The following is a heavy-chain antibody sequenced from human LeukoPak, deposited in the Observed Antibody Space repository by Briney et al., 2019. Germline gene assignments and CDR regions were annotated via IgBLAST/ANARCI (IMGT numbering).Heavy chain of an antibody. V-gene: IGHV3-20*01. D-gene: IGHD5-18*01. CDR2: INWNGGST. J-gene: IGHJ3*02. CDR3: ARDHLPYSAKVRGAFDI. CDR1: GFTFDDYG. Sequence: PGGSLRLSCAASGFTFDDYGMSCVRHAPGKGLEWGSGINWNGGSTGYADSVKGRFTISRDNAKNSLYLQMNSLRAEDTALYHCARDHLPYSAKVRGAFDIWGQGTMVPVSS.